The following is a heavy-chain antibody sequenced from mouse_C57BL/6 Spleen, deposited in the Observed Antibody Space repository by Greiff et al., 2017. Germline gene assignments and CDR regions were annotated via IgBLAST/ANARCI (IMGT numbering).Heavy chain of an antibody. J-gene: IGHJ1*03. CDR2: IWSGGST. CDR1: GFSLTSYG. D-gene: IGHD1-1*01. Sequence: QVQLQQSGPGLVQPSQSLSITCTVSGFSLTSYGVHWVRQSPGKGLEWLGVIWSGGSTDYNAAFISRLSISKDNSKSQVFFKMNSLQADDTAIYYCVRNRDGSSYWYFDVWGTGTTVTVSS. CDR3: VRNRDGSSYWYFDV. V-gene: IGHV2-2*01.